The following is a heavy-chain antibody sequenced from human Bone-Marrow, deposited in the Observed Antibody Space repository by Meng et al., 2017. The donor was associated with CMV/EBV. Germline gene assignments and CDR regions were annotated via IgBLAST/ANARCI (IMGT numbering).Heavy chain of an antibody. CDR3: ARGMGPLVLCRRCFYGMDV. CDR1: GGTFSSYT. D-gene: IGHD3-10*01. Sequence: SVKVSCKASGGTFSSYTISWVRQAPGQGLEWMGRIIPILGTANYAQKFQGRVTITTDESTSTAYMELSSLRSEDTAVYYCARGMGPLVLCRRCFYGMDVWGQGTTVTVPS. V-gene: IGHV1-69*16. CDR2: IIPILGTA. J-gene: IGHJ6*02.